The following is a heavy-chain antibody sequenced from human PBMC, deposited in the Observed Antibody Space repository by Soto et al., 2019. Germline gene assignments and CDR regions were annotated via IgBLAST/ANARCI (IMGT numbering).Heavy chain of an antibody. CDR3: ARGLSARRAAAGTFLFY. D-gene: IGHD6-13*01. CDR1: GGSFSGYY. CDR2: INHSGST. V-gene: IGHV4-34*01. J-gene: IGHJ4*02. Sequence: SETLSLTCAVYGGSFSGYYWSWIRQPPGKGLEWIGEINHSGSTNYNPSLMSRVTISVDTSKNQFSLKLSSVTAADTAVYYCARGLSARRAAAGTFLFYWGQGTLVTVSS.